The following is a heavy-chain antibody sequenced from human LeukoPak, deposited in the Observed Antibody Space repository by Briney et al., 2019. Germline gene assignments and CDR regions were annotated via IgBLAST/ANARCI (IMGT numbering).Heavy chain of an antibody. D-gene: IGHD4-11*01. CDR2: IYYTGST. CDR1: GGSIISNSYY. J-gene: IGHJ4*02. Sequence: SETLSLTCTVSGGSIISNSYYWGWIRQPPGKGLEWIGSIYYTGSTYYNPSLKSRVTISVDTSKNQFSLKLRSVTAADTAVYYCARVAVTTVTKLDYWGQGTLVIVSS. V-gene: IGHV4-39*01. CDR3: ARVAVTTVTKLDY.